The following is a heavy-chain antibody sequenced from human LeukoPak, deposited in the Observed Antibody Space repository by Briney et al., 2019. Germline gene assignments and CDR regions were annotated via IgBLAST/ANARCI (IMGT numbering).Heavy chain of an antibody. D-gene: IGHD3-9*01. Sequence: PSETLSLTCTVSGGSISSYYWSWIRLPPGKGLEWIGYLSKSGNTNYSPSLKSRVTIFGDTSKNQFFLKLSSVTAADTAVYYCARARYVNSFYAFDIWGQGTLVTVSS. V-gene: IGHV4-59*01. J-gene: IGHJ3*02. CDR2: LSKSGNT. CDR1: GGSISSYY. CDR3: ARARYVNSFYAFDI.